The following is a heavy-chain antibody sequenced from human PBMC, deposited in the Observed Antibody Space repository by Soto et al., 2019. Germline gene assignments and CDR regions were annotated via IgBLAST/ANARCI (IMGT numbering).Heavy chain of an antibody. D-gene: IGHD2-21*01. CDR1: GFTFSSYA. CDR3: ARRIPFGYGMDV. J-gene: IGHJ6*02. Sequence: EVQLVESGGGLVQPGGSLRLPCAASGFTFSSYAMHWVRQAPGKGLEYVSAITSNGGYTDYASSVKGRFTVSRDNSKNTLYLQMGSLRAEDMAVYYCARRIPFGYGMDVWGQGTTVTVSS. CDR2: ITSNGGYT. V-gene: IGHV3-64*01.